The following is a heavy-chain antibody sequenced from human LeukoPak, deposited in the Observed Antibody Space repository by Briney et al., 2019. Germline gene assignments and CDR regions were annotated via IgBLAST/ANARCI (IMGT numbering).Heavy chain of an antibody. D-gene: IGHD6-13*01. Sequence: SETLSLTCTVSGGSISSYYWSWIRQPPGKGLEWIGSIYYSGSTYYNPSLKSRVTISVDTSKNQFSLKLSSVTAADTAVYYCARDCREAAAGTSWFDPWGQGTLVTVSS. CDR1: GGSISSYY. CDR3: ARDCREAAAGTSWFDP. J-gene: IGHJ5*02. V-gene: IGHV4-59*12. CDR2: IYYSGST.